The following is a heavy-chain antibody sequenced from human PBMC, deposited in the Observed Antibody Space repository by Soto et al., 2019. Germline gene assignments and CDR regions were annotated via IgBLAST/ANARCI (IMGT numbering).Heavy chain of an antibody. CDR1: GGSINSGDSY. D-gene: IGHD2-15*01. V-gene: IGHV4-31*03. CDR3: ARDAPGVAPY. Sequence: QVQLQESGPGLVRPSQTPSLICTVSGGSINSGDSYWNWIRQHPEKGLEWIGYINYRGSTFYNPSLKSRIIISVDTSKNQFSLKLSSVTAADTAVYYCARDAPGVAPYWGQGTLVTVSS. CDR2: INYRGST. J-gene: IGHJ4*02.